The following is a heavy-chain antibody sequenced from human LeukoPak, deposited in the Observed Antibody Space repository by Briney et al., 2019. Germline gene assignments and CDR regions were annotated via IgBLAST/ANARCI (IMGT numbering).Heavy chain of an antibody. CDR3: ARVGLGASLDAFDI. J-gene: IGHJ3*02. CDR1: GFTFSSYE. V-gene: IGHV3-48*03. CDR2: ISSSGSTI. Sequence: PGGSLRLSCAASGFTFSSYEMNWVRQAPGKGLEWVSYISSSGSTIYYADSVKGRFTISRDNAKNSLYLQMNSLRAEDTAVYYCARVGLGASLDAFDIWGRGTMVTVSS. D-gene: IGHD3-10*01.